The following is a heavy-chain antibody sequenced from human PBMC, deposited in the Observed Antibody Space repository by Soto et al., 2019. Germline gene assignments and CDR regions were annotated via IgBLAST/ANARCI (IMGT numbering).Heavy chain of an antibody. Sequence: QVQLVESGGGVVQPGRSLRLSCAASGFTFSSYGMHWVRQAPGKGLGWVAVISYDGSNKYYADSVKGRFTIDRDNSKNTLYLHMNSLRAEEKDVYYCEKHKSLQLLVATYDFFDYWGQGTLVTVSS. J-gene: IGHJ4*02. D-gene: IGHD5-12*01. CDR3: EKHKSLQLLVATYDFFDY. CDR1: GFTFSSYG. V-gene: IGHV3-30*18. CDR2: ISYDGSNK.